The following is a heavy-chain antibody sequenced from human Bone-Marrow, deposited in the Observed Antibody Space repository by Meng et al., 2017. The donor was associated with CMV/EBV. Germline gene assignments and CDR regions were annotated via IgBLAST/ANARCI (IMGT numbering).Heavy chain of an antibody. J-gene: IGHJ4*02. Sequence: SETLSLTCAVYGGSFSGYYWSWIRQPPGKGLEWIGEINHSGSTNYNPSLKSRVTISVDTSKNQFSLKLSSVTAADTAVYYCARERGPILGTRYYFDYWDQGTLVTVSS. CDR2: INHSGST. CDR1: GGSFSGYY. V-gene: IGHV4-34*01. CDR3: ARERGPILGTRYYFDY. D-gene: IGHD2-2*02.